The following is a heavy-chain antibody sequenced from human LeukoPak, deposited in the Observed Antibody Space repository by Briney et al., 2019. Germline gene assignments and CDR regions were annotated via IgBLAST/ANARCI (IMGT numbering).Heavy chain of an antibody. D-gene: IGHD2-15*01. Sequence: GRSLRLSCAASRFSFSTSWMSWVRQAPGKGLEWVANTKEDGSVTHYVDSVKVRFTISRDNAKNSLYLQMNRLRAEDTGVYSFARDRPYGSYDYWGHGSLVTVSS. J-gene: IGHJ4*01. CDR2: TKEDGSVT. CDR3: ARDRPYGSYDY. CDR1: RFSFSTSW. V-gene: IGHV3-7*01.